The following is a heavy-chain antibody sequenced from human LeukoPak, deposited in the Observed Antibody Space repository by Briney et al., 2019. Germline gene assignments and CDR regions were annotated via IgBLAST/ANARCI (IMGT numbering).Heavy chain of an antibody. CDR3: ARRKSRSYPDYFEY. Sequence: SETLSLTCTVSGGSFSTYYWSWIRQPPGKGLEWIGYIYSSGTTNYNPSLESRVTISLDTSKNQFSLKLRSVTAADTAVYYCARRKSRSYPDYFEYWGQGTLVTVTS. D-gene: IGHD3-10*01. CDR2: IYSSGTT. V-gene: IGHV4-59*08. CDR1: GGSFSTYY. J-gene: IGHJ4*02.